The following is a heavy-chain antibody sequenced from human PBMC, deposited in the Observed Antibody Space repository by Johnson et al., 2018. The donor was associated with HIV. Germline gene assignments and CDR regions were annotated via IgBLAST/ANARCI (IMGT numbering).Heavy chain of an antibody. D-gene: IGHD3-10*01. CDR2: IRYDGSKK. J-gene: IGHJ3*02. CDR3: TTDGLWFGDPSFDI. Sequence: QVQLVESGGVVVQPGGSLRLSCAASGFTFSSYGMHWVRQAPGKGLEWVAFIRYDGSKKYYVDSVKGRFNISRDNSKNTLYLQMNSLKVEDTAVYYCTTDGLWFGDPSFDIWGQGTVVTVSS. CDR1: GFTFSSYG. V-gene: IGHV3-30*02.